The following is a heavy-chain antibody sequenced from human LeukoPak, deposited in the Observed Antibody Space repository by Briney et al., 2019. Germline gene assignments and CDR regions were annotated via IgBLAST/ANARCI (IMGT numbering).Heavy chain of an antibody. CDR2: ISRSGDIT. Sequence: GGSLRLSCAASGAAFTKYGMKWVRQAAGAGLEYISGISRSGDITHYADSVKGRFTISRDNVQNPLYLQMNSLRADDTALYYCATEGFYYWGPGTQVTVSS. J-gene: IGHJ4*02. CDR1: GAAFTKYG. CDR3: ATEGFYY. V-gene: IGHV3-23*01.